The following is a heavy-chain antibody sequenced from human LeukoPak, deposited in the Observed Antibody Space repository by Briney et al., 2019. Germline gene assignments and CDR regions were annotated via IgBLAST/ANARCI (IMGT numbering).Heavy chain of an antibody. Sequence: SETLSLTCTVSGGSISSSSYYWGWSRQPPGKGREWIGSIYYSGSTYYNPSLKSRVTISVDTSKNPFSLKLSSVTAADTAVYYCARREYSSGCFDSWGQGNLVIVSS. J-gene: IGHJ5*01. CDR1: GGSISSSSYY. D-gene: IGHD6-19*01. CDR3: ARREYSSGCFDS. V-gene: IGHV4-39*01. CDR2: IYYSGST.